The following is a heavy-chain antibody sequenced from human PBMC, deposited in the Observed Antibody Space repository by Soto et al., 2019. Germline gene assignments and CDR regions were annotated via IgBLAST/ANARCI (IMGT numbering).Heavy chain of an antibody. D-gene: IGHD3-3*01. CDR3: AKGFWSGYYNLDY. Sequence: GGSLRLSCAASGFTFSSYGMHWVRQAPGKGLEWVAVISYDGSNKYYADSVKGRFTISRDNSKNTLYLQMNSLRAEDTAVYYCAKGFWSGYYNLDYWGQGTLVTVSS. CDR1: GFTFSSYG. J-gene: IGHJ4*02. V-gene: IGHV3-30*18. CDR2: ISYDGSNK.